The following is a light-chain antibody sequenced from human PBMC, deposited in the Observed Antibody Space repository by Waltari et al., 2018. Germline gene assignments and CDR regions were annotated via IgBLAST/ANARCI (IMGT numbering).Light chain of an antibody. Sequence: EIVLTQSPGTLSPSPGERATLSCRASQSVSNNYLAWYQQKPGQAPRLLIYGSSSRATGIPDRFSGSGSGTDFTLIISRLEPEDFAVYYCQQYGSSPRYTFGQGTKLEIK. CDR1: QSVSNNY. V-gene: IGKV3-20*01. CDR3: QQYGSSPRYT. CDR2: GSS. J-gene: IGKJ2*01.